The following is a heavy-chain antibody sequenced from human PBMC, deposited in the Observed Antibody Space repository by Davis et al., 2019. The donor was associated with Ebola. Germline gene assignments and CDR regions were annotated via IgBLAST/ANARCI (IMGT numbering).Heavy chain of an antibody. D-gene: IGHD1-1*01. CDR3: ARVGKKNNWNEDYYYYYMDV. CDR1: GGSISSYY. V-gene: IGHV4-4*07. Sequence: PSETLSLTCTVSGGSISSYYWSWIRQPAGKGLEWIGRIYTSGSTNYNPSLKSRVTMSVDTSKNQFSLKLSSVTAADTAVYYCARVGKKNNWNEDYYYYYMDVWGKGTTVTVSS. J-gene: IGHJ6*03. CDR2: IYTSGST.